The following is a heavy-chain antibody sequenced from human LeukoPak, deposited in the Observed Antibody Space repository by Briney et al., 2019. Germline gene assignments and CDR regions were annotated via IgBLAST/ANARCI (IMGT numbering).Heavy chain of an antibody. CDR2: IYYSGST. D-gene: IGHD1-26*01. V-gene: IGHV4-59*08. CDR3: ARSLVGATVFDY. CDR1: GGSISSYC. Sequence: SETLSLTCTVSGGSISSYCWSWIRQPPGKGLEWIGYIYYSGSTNYNPSLKSRVTISVDTSKNQFSLKLSSVTAADTAVYYCARSLVGATVFDYWGQGTLVTVSS. J-gene: IGHJ4*02.